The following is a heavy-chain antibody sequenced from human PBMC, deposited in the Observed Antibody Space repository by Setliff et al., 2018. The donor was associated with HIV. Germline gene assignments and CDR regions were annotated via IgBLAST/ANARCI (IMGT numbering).Heavy chain of an antibody. J-gene: IGHJ3*02. V-gene: IGHV3-30*02. Sequence: GGSLRLSCAASGFTFSTFGLHWVRQAPGKGLEWVAFIRYDGSYRYYVDSVKGRFTISRDNSKNTMFLQMNSLRAEDTAIYYCAKMHTAMDPDTFDIWGQGTMVTVSS. CDR2: IRYDGSYR. CDR3: AKMHTAMDPDTFDI. D-gene: IGHD5-18*01. CDR1: GFTFSTFG.